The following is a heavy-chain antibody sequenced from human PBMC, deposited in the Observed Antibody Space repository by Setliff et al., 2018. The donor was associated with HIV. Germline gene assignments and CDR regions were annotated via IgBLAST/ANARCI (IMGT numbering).Heavy chain of an antibody. V-gene: IGHV3-15*01. CDR2: IKSKTDGGTT. J-gene: IGHJ4*02. Sequence: GGSLRLSCAASGFTFSSYAMSWVRQAPGKGLEWVGRIKSKTDGGTTEYAAPVKGRFTISREDSKNTLYLQMNSLKTEDTAVYYCVRRGGGYEDSSGYLWAHGYWGQGTLVTVSS. D-gene: IGHD3-22*01. CDR1: GFTFSSYA. CDR3: VRRGGGYEDSSGYLWAHGY.